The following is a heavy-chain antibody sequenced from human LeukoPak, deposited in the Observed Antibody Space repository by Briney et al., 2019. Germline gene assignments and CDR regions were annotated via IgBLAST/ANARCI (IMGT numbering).Heavy chain of an antibody. J-gene: IGHJ4*02. D-gene: IGHD3-9*01. CDR1: GFTFSSYA. V-gene: IGHV3-30*04. Sequence: GRSLRLSCAASGFTFSSYAMHWVRQAPGKGLEWVAVISYDGSNKYYADTVKGRFTISRDNSKNTLYLQMNSLRAEDTAVYYCARSRSDFDCLLYADYWGQGTLATVSS. CDR2: ISYDGSNK. CDR3: ARSRSDFDCLLYADY.